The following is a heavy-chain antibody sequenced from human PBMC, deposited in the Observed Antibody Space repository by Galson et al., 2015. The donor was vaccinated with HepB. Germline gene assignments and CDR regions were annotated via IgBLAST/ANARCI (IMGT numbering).Heavy chain of an antibody. CDR1: GFTFSSYA. Sequence: SLRLSCAASGFTFSSYALTWVRQAPGKGLEWVSSITGSGDGTYYADSVRGRFAISRDNSKNTLFLHVHSLTAEDTAVYYCAKGRASVKVDWFDPWGQGALVTVSS. CDR2: ITGSGDGT. CDR3: AKGRASVKVDWFDP. V-gene: IGHV3-23*01. D-gene: IGHD4-17*01. J-gene: IGHJ5*02.